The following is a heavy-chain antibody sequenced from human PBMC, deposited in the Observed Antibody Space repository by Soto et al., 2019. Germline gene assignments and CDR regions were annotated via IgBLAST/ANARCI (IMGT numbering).Heavy chain of an antibody. V-gene: IGHV4-30-2*01. Sequence: PSETLSLTCAVFGGSISSGGYSWSWIRQPPGKGLEWIGYIYHSGSTYYNPSLKSRVTISVDRSKNQFSLKLSSVTAADTAVYYCARDIGGAGNSAGWFDPWGQGTLVTVSS. J-gene: IGHJ5*02. D-gene: IGHD6-19*01. CDR3: ARDIGGAGNSAGWFDP. CDR1: GGSISSGGYS. CDR2: IYHSGST.